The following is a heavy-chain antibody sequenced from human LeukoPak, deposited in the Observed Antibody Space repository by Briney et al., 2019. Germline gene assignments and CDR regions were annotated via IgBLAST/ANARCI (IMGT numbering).Heavy chain of an antibody. CDR2: IIPIFGTA. Sequence: SVKVSCKASGATFSSYAISWVRQAPGQGLEWMGGIIPIFGTANYAQKFQGRVTITADKSTSTAYMELRSLRSDDTAVYYCARTNVYYYDSSDYYPYFDYWGQGTLVTVSS. CDR3: ARTNVYYYDSSDYYPYFDY. CDR1: GATFSSYA. D-gene: IGHD3-22*01. J-gene: IGHJ4*02. V-gene: IGHV1-69*06.